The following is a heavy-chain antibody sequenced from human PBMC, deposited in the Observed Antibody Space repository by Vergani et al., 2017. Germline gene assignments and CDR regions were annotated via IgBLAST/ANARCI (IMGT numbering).Heavy chain of an antibody. CDR3: ASIGVSSSWYLDPS. CDR2: MNPKSGNT. V-gene: IGHV1-8*02. J-gene: IGHJ4*02. D-gene: IGHD6-13*01. CDR1: GYTFTSYD. Sequence: QVQLVQSGAEVKKPGASVKVSCKASGYTFTSYDINWVRQATGQGLEWMGWMNPKSGNTGYAQKFQGRVTMTRNTSISTAYMELSSLRSEDTAVYYCASIGVSSSWYLDPSWGQGTLVTVSS.